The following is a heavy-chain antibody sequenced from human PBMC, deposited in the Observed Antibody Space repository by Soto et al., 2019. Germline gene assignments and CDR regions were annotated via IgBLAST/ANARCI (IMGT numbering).Heavy chain of an antibody. D-gene: IGHD3-3*01. V-gene: IGHV3-23*01. CDR3: AKDLRGITICGVVNNALRPTFDS. J-gene: IGHJ5*01. Sequence: EVQLLESGGGLVQPGGSLRLSCAASGFTFSNYAISWVRQAPGKGLEWVSVISGNGGSSYYADSVKGRFTISRDNSKNTVYLQMKSLRAEDTAVYYCAKDLRGITICGVVNNALRPTFDSWGQGTLVTVSS. CDR1: GFTFSNYA. CDR2: ISGNGGSS.